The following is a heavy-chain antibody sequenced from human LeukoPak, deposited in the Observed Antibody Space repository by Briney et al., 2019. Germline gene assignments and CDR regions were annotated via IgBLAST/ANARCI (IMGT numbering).Heavy chain of an antibody. D-gene: IGHD3-3*01. Sequence: ASETLSLTCAVYGGSLSGYYWSWIRQPPGKGLEWIGEINHSGSTNYNPSLKSRVTISVDTSKNQFSLNLSSVTAADTAVYYCARARLYYDFWSGYFPYYFDYWGQGTLVTVSS. CDR1: GGSLSGYY. J-gene: IGHJ4*02. V-gene: IGHV4-34*01. CDR3: ARARLYYDFWSGYFPYYFDY. CDR2: INHSGST.